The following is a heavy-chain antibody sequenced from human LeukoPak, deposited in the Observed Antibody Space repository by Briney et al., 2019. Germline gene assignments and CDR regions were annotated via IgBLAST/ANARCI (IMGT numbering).Heavy chain of an antibody. D-gene: IGHD5-24*01. J-gene: IGHJ6*03. CDR2: INHSGST. CDR3: ATRDGYNYYYYMDV. CDR1: GGSFSGYY. V-gene: IGHV4-34*01. Sequence: SETLSLTCAVYGGSFSGYYWSWIRQPPGKGLEWIGEINHSGSTNYNPSLKSRVTISVDTSKNQLSLKLSSVTAADTAVYYCATRDGYNYYYYMDVWGKGTTVTISS.